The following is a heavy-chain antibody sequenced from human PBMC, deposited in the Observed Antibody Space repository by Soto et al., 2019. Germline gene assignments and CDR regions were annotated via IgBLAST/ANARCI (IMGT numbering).Heavy chain of an antibody. J-gene: IGHJ2*01. CDR2: ISYDGSNK. Sequence: QVQLVESGGGVVQPGRSLRLSCAASGFTFSSYGMHWVRQGPGKGLEWVAVISYDGSNKYYADSVQGRFTISRDNSKNTLYLQMSSLRAEDTAVYYCAKDQAVTIYWYFDLWGRGTLVTVSS. CDR1: GFTFSSYG. CDR3: AKDQAVTIYWYFDL. D-gene: IGHD4-17*01. V-gene: IGHV3-30*18.